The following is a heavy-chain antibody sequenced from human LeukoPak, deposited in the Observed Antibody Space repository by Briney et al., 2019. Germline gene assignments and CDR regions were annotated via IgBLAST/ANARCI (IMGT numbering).Heavy chain of an antibody. CDR1: GFTVSSNY. J-gene: IGHJ4*02. CDR2: IYSGGST. D-gene: IGHD3-10*01. Sequence: GGSLRLSCAASGFTVSSNYMSWVRQAPGKGLEWVSVIYSGGSTYYADSVKGRFTISRDNSKNTLYLQMNSLRAEDTAVYYCASDAKNYYGSGSYYTDYWGQGTLVTVSS. V-gene: IGHV3-66*01. CDR3: ASDAKNYYGSGSYYTDY.